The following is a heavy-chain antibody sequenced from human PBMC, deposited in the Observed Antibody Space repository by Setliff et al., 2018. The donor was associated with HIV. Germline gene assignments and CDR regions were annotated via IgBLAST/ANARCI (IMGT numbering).Heavy chain of an antibody. CDR1: GYTFTSYY. D-gene: IGHD3-3*01. J-gene: IGHJ4*02. V-gene: IGHV1-46*01. CDR3: ARLGDFWSGYYYFDY. CDR2: INPSGGST. Sequence: ASVKVSCKASGYTFTSYYMHWVRQAPGQGLEWMGIINPSGGSTSYAQKFQGRVTVARDTSTSTVYVELTSLRSEDRAVYYCARLGDFWSGYYYFDYWGQGTLVTVSS.